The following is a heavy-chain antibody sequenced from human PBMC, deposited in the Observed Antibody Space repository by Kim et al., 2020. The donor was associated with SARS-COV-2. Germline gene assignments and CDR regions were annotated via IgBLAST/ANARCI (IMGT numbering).Heavy chain of an antibody. CDR2: IYYDGSDE. J-gene: IGHJ4*02. D-gene: IGHD2-21*02. CDR1: GFTFSSYG. V-gene: IGHV3-33*06. Sequence: GGSLRLSCVASGFTFSSYGMYWVRQAPGKGLEWVAVIYYDGSDEYYADSVKGRFTVSRDNSKNTLYLQMNSLRAEDTAVYYCAKDRVVVTATYYFDFWGQGTLVTVS. CDR3: AKDRVVVTATYYFDF.